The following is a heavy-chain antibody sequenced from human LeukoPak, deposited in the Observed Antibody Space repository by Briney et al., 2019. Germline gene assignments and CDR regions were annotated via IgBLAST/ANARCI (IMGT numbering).Heavy chain of an antibody. D-gene: IGHD6-13*01. CDR3: AKGSSSHQYSFDY. V-gene: IGHV3-30*18. Sequence: GRSLRLSCAASGITFSDYGMHWVRQAPGRGLEWVAVITFDGHNKFYSDSVKGRFTVSRDNSKNTLYLQMNSLRAEDTAVYYCAKGSSSHQYSFDYWGQGTLVTVSS. J-gene: IGHJ4*02. CDR2: ITFDGHNK. CDR1: GITFSDYG.